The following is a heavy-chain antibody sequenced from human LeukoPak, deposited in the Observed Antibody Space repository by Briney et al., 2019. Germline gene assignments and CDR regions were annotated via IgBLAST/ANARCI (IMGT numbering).Heavy chain of an antibody. D-gene: IGHD5-18*01. CDR3: ARWIQLWAYFDY. V-gene: IGHV3-23*01. Sequence: PGESLRLSCAASGFTFSSYAMSWVRQAPGKGLDWVSVISGSGGSTYYTESVKGRFTISRDNSKNTLFLQMNNLRAEDTAVYYCARWIQLWAYFDYWGQGTLVTVSS. J-gene: IGHJ4*02. CDR1: GFTFSSYA. CDR2: ISGSGGST.